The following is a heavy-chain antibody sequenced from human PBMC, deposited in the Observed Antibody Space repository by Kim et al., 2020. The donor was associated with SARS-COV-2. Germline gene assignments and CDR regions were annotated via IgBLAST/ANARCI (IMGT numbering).Heavy chain of an antibody. CDR3: ASTGLWSAENGGAFDY. V-gene: IGHV4-39*01. Sequence: SLKSRVTISVDTSKNQFALKLSSVTAADTAVYYCASTGLWSAENGGAFDYWGQGTLVTVSS. D-gene: IGHD3-3*01. J-gene: IGHJ4*02.